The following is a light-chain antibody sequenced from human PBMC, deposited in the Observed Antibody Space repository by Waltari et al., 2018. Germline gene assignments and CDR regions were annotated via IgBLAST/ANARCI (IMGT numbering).Light chain of an antibody. CDR1: HSVSRY. Sequence: LLTPSPATLALSPGATATSPRRASHSVSRYLAWYQQTPGQPPRLLLYDTPDRATGIPARFIGSGSGTDFTLTISSLEPEDFAVYYCQQRSNWPPGFTFGPGTKVDMK. CDR2: DTP. J-gene: IGKJ3*01. V-gene: IGKV3-11*01. CDR3: QQRSNWPPGFT.